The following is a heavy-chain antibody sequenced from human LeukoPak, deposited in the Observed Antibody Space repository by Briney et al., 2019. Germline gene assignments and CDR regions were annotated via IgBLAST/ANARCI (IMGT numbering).Heavy chain of an antibody. D-gene: IGHD6-19*01. J-gene: IGHJ4*02. Sequence: PGGSLRLSCAASGFTFSSYWMSWGRQAPGKGLEWVSNIKQDGSEKYYVDSVKGRFTLSRDNAKNSLYLQMNSLRAEDTAVYYCARVTPSYSSGWYSYWGQGTLVTVSS. CDR3: ARVTPSYSSGWYSY. CDR1: GFTFSSYW. CDR2: IKQDGSEK. V-gene: IGHV3-7*01.